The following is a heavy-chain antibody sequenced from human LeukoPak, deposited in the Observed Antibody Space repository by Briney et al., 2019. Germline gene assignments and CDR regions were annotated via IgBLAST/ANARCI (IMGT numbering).Heavy chain of an antibody. CDR2: ISSNGGST. D-gene: IGHD1-26*01. V-gene: IGHV3-64*01. J-gene: IGHJ4*02. CDR1: GFTFSNYA. Sequence: PGGSLRLSCAASGFTFSNYAMHWVRQAPGKGLEYVSVISSNGGSTYFVNSVKGRFTISRENSKNTLYLQVGSLRAEDMAVYYCARGGVVIEGATSIDYWGQGTLVTVSS. CDR3: ARGGVVIEGATSIDY.